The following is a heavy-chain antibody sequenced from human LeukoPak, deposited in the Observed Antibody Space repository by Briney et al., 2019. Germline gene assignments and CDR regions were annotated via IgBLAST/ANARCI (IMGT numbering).Heavy chain of an antibody. D-gene: IGHD2-2*02. Sequence: GGSLRLSCAASGFTFSSYSMNWVRQAPGKGLQWVSSISSSSSYIYYADSVKGRFTISRDNAKNSLYLQMNSLRAEDTAVYYXXXCCYTDFGIHYYYYGMDVWGQGTTVTVSS. CDR2: ISSSSSYI. CDR1: GFTFSSYS. V-gene: IGHV3-21*01. J-gene: IGHJ6*02. CDR3: XXCCYTDFGIHYYYYGMDV.